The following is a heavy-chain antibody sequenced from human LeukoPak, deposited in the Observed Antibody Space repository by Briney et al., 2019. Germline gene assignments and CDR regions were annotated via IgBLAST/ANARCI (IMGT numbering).Heavy chain of an antibody. Sequence: GGSLRLSCAVSGFTFSSYAMHWVRQAPGKGLEWVAVISYDGSNKYYADSVKGRFTISRDNSKNTLYLQMNSLRADDTAVYYCASVSRENYDSSGYYLDYWGQGTLVTVSS. CDR2: ISYDGSNK. V-gene: IGHV3-30*04. J-gene: IGHJ4*02. CDR1: GFTFSSYA. D-gene: IGHD3-22*01. CDR3: ASVSRENYDSSGYYLDY.